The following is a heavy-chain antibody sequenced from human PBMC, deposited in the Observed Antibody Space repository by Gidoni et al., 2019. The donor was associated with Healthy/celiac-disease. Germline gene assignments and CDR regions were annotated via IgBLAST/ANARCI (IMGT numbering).Heavy chain of an antibody. CDR3: ATHDDLSPYDYYMDV. D-gene: IGHD3-3*01. V-gene: IGHV3-53*01. CDR1: GFTVRLNY. Sequence: EVQLVESGGGLIQTGGSLRLSCAASGFTVRLNYMSWVRQAPGKGLSWCAVIYRCCSTYYASSVKGRFTISRDNSKNTRDLQMNSLRAEDTDVYYCATHDDLSPYDYYMDVWGKGTTVTVSS. J-gene: IGHJ6*03. CDR2: IYRCCST.